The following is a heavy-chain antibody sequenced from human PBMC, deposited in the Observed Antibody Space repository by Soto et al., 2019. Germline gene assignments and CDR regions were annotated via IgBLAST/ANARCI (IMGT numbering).Heavy chain of an antibody. D-gene: IGHD6-6*01. J-gene: IGHJ4*02. CDR3: ASPTDSNSSGY. V-gene: IGHV3-23*01. Sequence: GGSLRLSCAASGFTFSSYAMSWVRQAPGKGLEWVSAISGSGGSTYYADSVKGRFTISRDNSKKPRYLQMNSLGAEDTAVYYCASPTDSNSSGYWGQGTLVTVSS. CDR2: ISGSGGST. CDR1: GFTFSSYA.